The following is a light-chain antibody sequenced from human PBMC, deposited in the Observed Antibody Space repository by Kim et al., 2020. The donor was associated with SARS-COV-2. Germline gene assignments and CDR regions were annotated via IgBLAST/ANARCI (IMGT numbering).Light chain of an antibody. CDR3: AAWDDSLKGSWV. CDR2: NNN. V-gene: IGLV1-44*01. Sequence: QSVLTQSPSASGTPGQTVTISCSGSSSNIGSQTVNWYQQLPGTAPRLLIYNNNQRPSGVPDRFSGSKSGTSASLAIRGLQSEDEADYYCAAWDDSLKGSWVFGGGTQLTVL. CDR1: SSNIGSQT. J-gene: IGLJ3*02.